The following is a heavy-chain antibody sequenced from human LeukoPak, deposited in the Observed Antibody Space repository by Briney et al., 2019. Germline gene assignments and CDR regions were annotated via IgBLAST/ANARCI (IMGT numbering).Heavy chain of an antibody. CDR3: ARVAAKTVDY. D-gene: IGHD2-15*01. CDR2: IYYSGST. V-gene: IGHV4-39*07. J-gene: IGHJ4*02. CDR1: GGSFSSSSYY. Sequence: KASETLSLTCTVSGGSFSSSSYYWGWIRQPPGRGLEWIGSIYYSGSTYYNPSLKSRVTISVDTSKNQFSLKLSSVTAADTAVYYCARVAAKTVDYWGQGTLVTVSS.